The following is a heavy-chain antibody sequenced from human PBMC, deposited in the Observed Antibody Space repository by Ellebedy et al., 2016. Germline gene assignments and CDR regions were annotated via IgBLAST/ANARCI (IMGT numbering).Heavy chain of an antibody. Sequence: GGSLRLSCAASGFTFSSHWMTWVRQGPGKGLEWVANLNQDGSEKYYVGSVKGRFSISRDNAKNLLDLHMSSLRAEDTAVYRCAKWDDRRLDFWGLGTMVTVSS. CDR3: AKWDDRRLDF. V-gene: IGHV3-7*03. J-gene: IGHJ3*01. CDR2: LNQDGSEK. CDR1: GFTFSSHW. D-gene: IGHD1-26*01.